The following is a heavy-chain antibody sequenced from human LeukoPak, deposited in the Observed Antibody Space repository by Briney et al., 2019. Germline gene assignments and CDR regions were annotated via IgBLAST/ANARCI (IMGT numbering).Heavy chain of an antibody. V-gene: IGHV3-48*01. Sequence: GGSLRLSCAASGFTFSSYSMNWVRQAPGKGLEWVSYISSSSSTIYYADSVKGRFTISRDNSKNTLYLQMNSLRAEDTAVYYCAKDHRYYGSGSYPDLFDYWGQGTLVTVSS. J-gene: IGHJ4*02. CDR1: GFTFSSYS. D-gene: IGHD3-10*01. CDR3: AKDHRYYGSGSYPDLFDY. CDR2: ISSSSSTI.